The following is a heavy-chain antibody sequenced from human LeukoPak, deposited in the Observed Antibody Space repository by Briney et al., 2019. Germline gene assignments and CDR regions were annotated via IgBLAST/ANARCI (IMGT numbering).Heavy chain of an antibody. CDR2: IYSGGRT. Sequence: PGGPLRLSCAASGFTVSRNSMSWVRQAPGKGLEWVSIIYSGGRTYHADSVKGRFTISRDNSRNTLYLQMNSLRAEDTAVYYCAGDRTGYFDCWGQGTLVTVSS. D-gene: IGHD2-15*01. CDR1: GFTVSRNS. J-gene: IGHJ4*02. CDR3: AGDRTGYFDC. V-gene: IGHV3-53*01.